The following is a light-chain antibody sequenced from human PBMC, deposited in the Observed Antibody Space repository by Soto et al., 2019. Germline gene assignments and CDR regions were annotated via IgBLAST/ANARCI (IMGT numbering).Light chain of an antibody. CDR1: NSDVGGYNF. CDR3: SAYAGSNSFVV. V-gene: IGLV2-8*01. Sequence: QSVLTQPPSASGSPGQSVTISCTGTNSDVGGYNFVSWYQQYPGKVPKLMIYEVYKRPSGVPDRFSGPKSANTASLTVSGLQSEDEADYYCSAYAGSNSFVVFGGGTKVTVL. CDR2: EVY. J-gene: IGLJ2*01.